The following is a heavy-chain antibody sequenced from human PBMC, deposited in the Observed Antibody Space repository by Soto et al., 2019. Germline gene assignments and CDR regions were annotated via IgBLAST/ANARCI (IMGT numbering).Heavy chain of an antibody. CDR2: ISGSGGST. Sequence: QPGGSLRLSCAASGFTFSSYAMSWVRQAPGKGLEWVSAISGSGGSTYYADSVKGRFTISRDNSKNTLYLQMNSLRAEDTAVYYCASWPMRHEFDILTLTRRGYFDYWGQGTLVTVSS. CDR1: GFTFSSYA. CDR3: ASWPMRHEFDILTLTRRGYFDY. J-gene: IGHJ4*02. V-gene: IGHV3-23*01. D-gene: IGHD3-9*01.